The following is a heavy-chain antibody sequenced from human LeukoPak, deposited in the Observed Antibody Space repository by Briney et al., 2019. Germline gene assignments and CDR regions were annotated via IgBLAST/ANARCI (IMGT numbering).Heavy chain of an antibody. Sequence: GASVKVSCKASGYTFTTYAMNWVRQAPGQGLEWMGWINTYTGNPTYAQDFTGRFVFSLDTSVSTAYLQIYSLKAEDTAVYYCARLVAGGGSGSFDPWGQGTLVTVSS. D-gene: IGHD2-15*01. CDR1: GYTFTTYA. J-gene: IGHJ5*02. CDR2: INTYTGNP. CDR3: ARLVAGGGSGSFDP. V-gene: IGHV7-4-1*01.